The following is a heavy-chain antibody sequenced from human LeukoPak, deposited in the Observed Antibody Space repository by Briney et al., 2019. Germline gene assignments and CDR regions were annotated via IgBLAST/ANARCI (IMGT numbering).Heavy chain of an antibody. CDR3: ARVNRGDAFDI. Sequence: PGGSLRLSCAASGFTFSTSAINWVRQAPGKGLQWVSVISGGGDSTYYADSVKGRFTISRGNSKNTLYLQMNSLRAEDTAVYYCARVNRGDAFDIWGQGTLVTVSS. D-gene: IGHD3-16*02. V-gene: IGHV3-23*01. CDR2: ISGGGDST. CDR1: GFTFSTSA. J-gene: IGHJ3*02.